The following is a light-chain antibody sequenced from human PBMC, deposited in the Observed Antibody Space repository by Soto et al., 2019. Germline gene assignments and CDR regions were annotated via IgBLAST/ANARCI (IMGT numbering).Light chain of an antibody. CDR3: QKYNNWPPT. CDR1: QTVSSS. CDR2: GAS. J-gene: IGKJ1*01. Sequence: EIVLPKSPGTLSLSPGVRSPLSRRASQTVSSSLAWYQQKPGQATRLLISGASSRAAYIPDRFSGSGSGTDFTLTINRLEPEECAVYYGQKYNNWPPTVGQGTKVDI. V-gene: IGKV3-20*01.